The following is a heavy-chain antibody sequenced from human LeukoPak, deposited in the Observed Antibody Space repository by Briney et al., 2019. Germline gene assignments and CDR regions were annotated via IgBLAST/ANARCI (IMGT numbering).Heavy chain of an antibody. D-gene: IGHD6-19*01. V-gene: IGHV1-69*06. CDR1: GGTFSNYA. J-gene: IGHJ5*02. Sequence: GASVKVSCKASGGTFSNYAISWVRQAPGQGLERMGGIIPIFGTANYAQKFRGRVTITADKSTRTAYMELRSLRSEDTAVYYCARDLVAGTGNWFDPWGQGTLVTVSS. CDR3: ARDLVAGTGNWFDP. CDR2: IIPIFGTA.